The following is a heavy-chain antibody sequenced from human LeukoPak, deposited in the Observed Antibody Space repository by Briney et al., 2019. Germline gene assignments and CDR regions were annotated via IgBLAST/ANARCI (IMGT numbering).Heavy chain of an antibody. J-gene: IGHJ2*01. CDR1: GGSISSYY. D-gene: IGHD4-23*01. V-gene: IGHV4-59*01. CDR2: IYYSGST. CDR3: ANSVVTRGYFDL. Sequence: SETLSLTCTVSGGSISSYYWNWIRQPPGKGLEWIGYIYYSGSTNYNPSLKSRVTISVDTSKNQFSLKLSSVTAADTAVYYCANSVVTRGYFDLWGRGTLVTVSS.